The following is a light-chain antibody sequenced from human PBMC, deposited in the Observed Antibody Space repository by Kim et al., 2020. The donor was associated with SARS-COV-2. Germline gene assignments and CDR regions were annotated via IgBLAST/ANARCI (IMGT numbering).Light chain of an antibody. CDR3: QHYHNWPAGHT. J-gene: IGKJ2*01. V-gene: IGKV3-15*01. CDR1: QSVSSS. CDR2: GAS. Sequence: SQGEQATLTCRDSQSVSSSLAWYQQKPGQAPRLLSYGASTRATGIPARFSGSGTGTEFNLSISSLQSEDSAIYYCQHYHNWPAGHTFGQGTKLEI.